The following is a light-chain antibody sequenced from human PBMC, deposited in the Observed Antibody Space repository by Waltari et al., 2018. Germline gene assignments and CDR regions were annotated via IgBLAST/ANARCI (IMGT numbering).Light chain of an antibody. J-gene: IGLJ2*01. V-gene: IGLV2-11*01. Sequence: QSALTQPRSVSGSPGPSVTISCTGTSSHVGGYTYVSWYQHRHGNSPNRMVFNVNERPSGVPDRFSGSKSVNAASLSISGLRADDEAEYYCCSYAGPCSVFGGWTKLTVL. CDR1: SSHVGGYTY. CDR2: NVN. CDR3: CSYAGPCSV.